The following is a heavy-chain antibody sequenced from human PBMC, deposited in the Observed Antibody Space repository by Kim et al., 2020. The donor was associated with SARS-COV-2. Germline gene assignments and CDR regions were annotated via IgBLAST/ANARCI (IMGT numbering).Heavy chain of an antibody. D-gene: IGHD3-22*01. CDR3: ARLRYDSSGYFWGGFTIDY. V-gene: IGHV3-7*03. J-gene: IGHJ4*02. Sequence: GGSLRLSCAASGFTFSSYWMSWVRQAPGKGLEWVANIKQDGSEKYYVDSVKGRFTISRDNAKNSLYLQMNSLRAEDTAVYYCARLRYDSSGYFWGGFTIDYWGQGTLVTVSS. CDR2: IKQDGSEK. CDR1: GFTFSSYW.